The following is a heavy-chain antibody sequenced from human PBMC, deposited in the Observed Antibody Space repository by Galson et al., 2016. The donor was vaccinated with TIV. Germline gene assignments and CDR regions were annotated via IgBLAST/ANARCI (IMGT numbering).Heavy chain of an antibody. V-gene: IGHV1-69*01. Sequence: CKASGDTFSTYPFNWVRQAPGQGLEWVGGFIPLSGTANYAQKFQGRVTITADESTSTLYMEVSSLRSEDTAVYYCAKDRNTAMDTYHYYYGMDVWGQGTTVIVSS. CDR1: GDTFSTYP. J-gene: IGHJ6*02. CDR3: AKDRNTAMDTYHYYYGMDV. D-gene: IGHD5-18*01. CDR2: FIPLSGTA.